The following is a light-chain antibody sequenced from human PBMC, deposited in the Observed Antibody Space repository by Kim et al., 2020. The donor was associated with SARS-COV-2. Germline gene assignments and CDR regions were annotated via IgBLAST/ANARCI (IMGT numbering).Light chain of an antibody. CDR3: QSYDNSLSGYV. Sequence: QSVTISCTGTSSDVGGYNYVSWYQQHPGKAPKLMIYDVSKRPSGVPDRFSGSKSGTSASLAITGLQTEDEADYYCQSYDNSLSGYVFGSGTKVTVL. V-gene: IGLV2-11*01. CDR1: SSDVGGYNY. J-gene: IGLJ1*01. CDR2: DVS.